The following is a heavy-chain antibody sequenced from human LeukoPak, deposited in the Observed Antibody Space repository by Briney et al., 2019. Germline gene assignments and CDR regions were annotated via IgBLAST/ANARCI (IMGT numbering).Heavy chain of an antibody. J-gene: IGHJ4*02. V-gene: IGHV3-23*01. CDR3: AKLSYYDSSGYFYYFDY. CDR1: GFTFSSYA. D-gene: IGHD3-22*01. Sequence: GGSLRLSCAASGFTFSSYAMSWVRQAPGKGLEWVSAISGSGGSTYYADSVKGRSTISRDNSKNTLYLQMNSLRAEDTAVYYCAKLSYYDSSGYFYYFDYWGQGTLVTVSS. CDR2: ISGSGGST.